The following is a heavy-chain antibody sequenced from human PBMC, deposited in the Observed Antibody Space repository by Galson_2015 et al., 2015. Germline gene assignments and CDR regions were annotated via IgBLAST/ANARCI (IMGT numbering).Heavy chain of an antibody. CDR3: ATDPTALLRYPF. CDR1: GFTVSSNY. J-gene: IGHJ4*02. Sequence: SLRLSCAASGFTVSSNYMSWVRQAPGKGLEWVSFIYSGGSTYYADSVKGRFTISRDNSKNTLYLQMNSLRAEDTAVYYCATDPTALLRYPFWGQGTLVTVSS. V-gene: IGHV3-53*01. D-gene: IGHD3-9*01. CDR2: IYSGGST.